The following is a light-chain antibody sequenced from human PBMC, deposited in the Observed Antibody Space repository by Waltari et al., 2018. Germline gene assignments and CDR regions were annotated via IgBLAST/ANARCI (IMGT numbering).Light chain of an antibody. Sequence: DIVMTQSPDSLAVSLGERATINCKSSQSVLYSSNNKNYLAWYQQKPGQPPKLLIYWASTRESGVPERFSGSGSGTDFTLPISRLQAEDVAGYYCQQYLSTPPTFGQGTKVEIK. CDR1: QSVLYSSNNKNY. V-gene: IGKV4-1*01. CDR3: QQYLSTPPT. J-gene: IGKJ1*01. CDR2: WAS.